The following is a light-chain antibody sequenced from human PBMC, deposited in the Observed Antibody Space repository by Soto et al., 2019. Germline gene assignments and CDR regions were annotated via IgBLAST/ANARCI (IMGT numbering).Light chain of an antibody. CDR3: QQYYNCAPWT. CDR1: QSVSSN. V-gene: IGKV3-15*01. Sequence: EIVMTQSPATLSVSPGERATLSCRASQSVSSNLAWYQQKPGQAPRLLIYGASTRATGIPARFSGSESETEFTLTISSLQSEDFAGYYCQQYYNCAPWTFGEGTKVDIK. J-gene: IGKJ1*01. CDR2: GAS.